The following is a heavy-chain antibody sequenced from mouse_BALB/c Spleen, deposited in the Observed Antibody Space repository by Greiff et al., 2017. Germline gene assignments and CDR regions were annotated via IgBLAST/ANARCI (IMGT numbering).Heavy chain of an antibody. V-gene: IGHV2-6-7*01. CDR3: AREEVRRDYAMDY. J-gene: IGHJ4*01. D-gene: IGHD2-14*01. CDR2: IWGDGST. CDR1: GFSLTGYG. Sequence: VKVEESGPGLVAPSQSLSITCTVSGFSLTGYGVNWVRQPPGKGLEWLGMIWGDGSTDYNSALKSRLSISKDNSKSQVFLKMNSLQTDDTARYYCAREEVRRDYAMDYWGQGTSVTVSS.